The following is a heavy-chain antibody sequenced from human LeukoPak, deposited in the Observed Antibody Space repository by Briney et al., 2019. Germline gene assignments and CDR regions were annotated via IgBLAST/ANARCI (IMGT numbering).Heavy chain of an antibody. CDR2: INHSGST. V-gene: IGHV4-34*01. D-gene: IGHD3-10*01. CDR3: ARLSGRVRGVPSPFDY. CDR1: GGSFSGYY. Sequence: SGTLSLTCAVYGGSFSGYYWSWTRQPPEKGLEWIGEINHSGSTNYNPSLKSRVTISVDTSKNQFSLKLSSVTAADTAVYYCARLSGRVRGVPSPFDYWGQGTLVTVSS. J-gene: IGHJ4*02.